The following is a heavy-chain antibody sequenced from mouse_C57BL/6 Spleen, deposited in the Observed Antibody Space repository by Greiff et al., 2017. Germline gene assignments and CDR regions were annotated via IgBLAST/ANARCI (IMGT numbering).Heavy chain of an antibody. D-gene: IGHD1-1*01. CDR3: APVTTIVEGFAY. CDR1: GYTFTSYW. CDR2: INPSNGGT. V-gene: IGHV1-53*01. J-gene: IGHJ3*01. Sequence: QVQLQQPGTELVKPGASVKLSCKASGYTFTSYWMHWVKQRPGQGLEWIGNINPSNGGTNYNEKFKSKATLTVDKSSSTAYMQLSSLTSAYSAVYYCAPVTTIVEGFAYWGQGTLVTVSA.